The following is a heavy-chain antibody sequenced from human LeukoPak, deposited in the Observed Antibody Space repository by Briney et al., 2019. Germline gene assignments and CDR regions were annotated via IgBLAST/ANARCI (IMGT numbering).Heavy chain of an antibody. J-gene: IGHJ4*02. V-gene: IGHV3-9*01. CDR1: GFTFDDYA. CDR2: ISWNSGSI. CDR3: ARVNTGLDY. Sequence: GGSLRLSCAASGFTFDDYAMHWVRQAPGKGLEWVSGISWNSGSIGYADSVKGRFTISRDNAKNSLYLQMNSLRAEDTALYYCARVNTGLDYWGQGTLVTVYS. D-gene: IGHD7-27*01.